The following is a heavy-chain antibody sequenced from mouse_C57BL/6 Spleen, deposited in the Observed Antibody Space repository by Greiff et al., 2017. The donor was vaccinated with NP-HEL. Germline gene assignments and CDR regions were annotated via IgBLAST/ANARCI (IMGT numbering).Heavy chain of an antibody. V-gene: IGHV5-4*01. Sequence: EVQGVESGGGLVKPGGSLKLSCAASGFTFSSYAMSWVRQTPEKRLEWVATISDGGSYTYYPDNVKGRFTISRDNAKNNLYLQMSHLKSEDTAMYYCARDRAVVGYAMDYWGQGTSVTVSS. CDR1: GFTFSSYA. J-gene: IGHJ4*01. CDR2: ISDGGSYT. D-gene: IGHD1-1*01. CDR3: ARDRAVVGYAMDY.